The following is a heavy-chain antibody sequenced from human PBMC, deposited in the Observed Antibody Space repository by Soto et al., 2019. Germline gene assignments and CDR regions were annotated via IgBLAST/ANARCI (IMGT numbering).Heavy chain of an antibody. D-gene: IGHD3-9*01. CDR2: VFYSGSS. Sequence: QVQLQESGPGLVKPSETLSLTCTVSGGSISRYYRSWIRQSPGKGLEWIGYVFYSGSSNYNPSLKSRVTISVDTSKNQFSLKLRSVTAADTSVYYCARGRNDLLTGHYYFDYWGQGTLVTVSS. CDR1: GGSISRYY. J-gene: IGHJ4*02. V-gene: IGHV4-59*01. CDR3: ARGRNDLLTGHYYFDY.